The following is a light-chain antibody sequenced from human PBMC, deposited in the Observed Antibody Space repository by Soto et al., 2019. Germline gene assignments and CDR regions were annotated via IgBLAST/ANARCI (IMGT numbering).Light chain of an antibody. Sequence: QSVLTQPPSLSAAPGQKVSISCSGSSTNIGNNYVSWYQQLPGTAPKLLIYDNNKRPSGIPDRFSGSKSGTSATLGITGLQSWDEADYYCGTWDSSLSAYVFGTGTKLTVL. V-gene: IGLV1-51*01. CDR1: STNIGNNY. CDR2: DNN. CDR3: GTWDSSLSAYV. J-gene: IGLJ1*01.